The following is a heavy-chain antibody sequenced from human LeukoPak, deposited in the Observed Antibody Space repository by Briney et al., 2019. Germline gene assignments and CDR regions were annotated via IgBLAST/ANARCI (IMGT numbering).Heavy chain of an antibody. Sequence: GGSLRLSCAASGFTVNSNYMSWVRQAPGKGREGVSAVYSGGDTYYADSVKGRFTISRDNSKNTLYLQMNSLRVEDTAVYYCARDLFDWGQGALVTVSS. D-gene: IGHD3-10*02. CDR1: GFTVNSNY. J-gene: IGHJ4*02. V-gene: IGHV3-66*01. CDR3: ARDLFD. CDR2: VYSGGDT.